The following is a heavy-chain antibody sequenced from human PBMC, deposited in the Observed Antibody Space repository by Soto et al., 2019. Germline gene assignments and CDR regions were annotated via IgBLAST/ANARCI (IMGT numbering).Heavy chain of an antibody. CDR2: ISYDSSEI. Sequence: QVHLVESGGGVVQSGRPLRLSCEGSGFTFSNNAMHWVRQAPGKGLEWVAFISYDSSEIFYADALKGRFSVSRDNPKNPLFLHMNSPRADDTAVYYCAIARVADSSLDHWGQGTLVTVSS. V-gene: IGHV3-33*04. CDR3: AIARVADSSLDH. D-gene: IGHD3-3*01. J-gene: IGHJ4*02. CDR1: GFTFSNNA.